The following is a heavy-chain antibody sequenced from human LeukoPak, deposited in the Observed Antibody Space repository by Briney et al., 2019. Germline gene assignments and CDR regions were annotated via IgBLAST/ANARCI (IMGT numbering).Heavy chain of an antibody. CDR3: ARGAVAGADFDY. J-gene: IGHJ4*02. V-gene: IGHV3-21*01. CDR2: ISSSSYI. Sequence: GGSLRLSCVASGFTFRTSSMNWVRQAPGKGLEWVSSISSSSYIYYADSVKGRFTISRDNAKNSLFLQMNSLRAEDTAVYYCARGAVAGADFDYWGQGTLVTVSS. CDR1: GFTFRTSS. D-gene: IGHD6-19*01.